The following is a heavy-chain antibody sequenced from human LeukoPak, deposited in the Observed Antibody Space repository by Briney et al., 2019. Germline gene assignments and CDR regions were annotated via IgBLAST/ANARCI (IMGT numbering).Heavy chain of an antibody. CDR2: IIPILGIP. V-gene: IGHV1-69*04. CDR1: GGTFSSYA. Sequence: SVKVSCKASGGTFSSYAISWVRQAPGQGLEWMGRIIPILGIPNYAQKFQGRVTITADKSTSTAYMELSSLRSEDTAVYYCARDRAVPEGAFDIWGQGTMVTVSS. D-gene: IGHD1-1*01. CDR3: ARDRAVPEGAFDI. J-gene: IGHJ3*02.